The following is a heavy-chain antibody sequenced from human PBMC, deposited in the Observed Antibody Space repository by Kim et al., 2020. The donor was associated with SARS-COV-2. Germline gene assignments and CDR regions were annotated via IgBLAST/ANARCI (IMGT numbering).Heavy chain of an antibody. Sequence: NYTPSLKSRVTISVDTSKNQFSLKLSSVTAADTAVYYCARAGVSGSYFDYWGQGTLVTVSS. D-gene: IGHD1-26*01. J-gene: IGHJ4*02. CDR3: ARAGVSGSYFDY. V-gene: IGHV4-34*01.